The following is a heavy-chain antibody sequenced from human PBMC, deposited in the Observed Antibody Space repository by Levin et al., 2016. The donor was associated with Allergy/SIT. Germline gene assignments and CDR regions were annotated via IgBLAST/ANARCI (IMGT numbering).Heavy chain of an antibody. CDR3: ASGRDAFDV. J-gene: IGHJ3*01. CDR1: GGLNSGYS. D-gene: IGHD1-14*01. Sequence: SETLSLTCKVSGGLNSGYSWSWIRQSPGKGLEWIGYIYYTGDTKYNPSLKSRVTISVDMSKTHFSLKLTSVTAADTAVYYCASGRDAFDVWGQGRLVTVSS. V-gene: IGHV4-59*01. CDR2: IYYTGDT.